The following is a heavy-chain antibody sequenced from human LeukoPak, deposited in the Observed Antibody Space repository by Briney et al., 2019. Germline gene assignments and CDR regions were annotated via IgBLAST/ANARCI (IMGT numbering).Heavy chain of an antibody. CDR1: GYTFTCYY. CDR2: INPNSGGT. CDR3: AREITGGFDY. Sequence: ASVKVSCKASGYTFTCYYMHWVRQAPGQGLEWMGRINPNSGGTNYVQKFQGRVTMTRDTSISTAYMELSRLRSDDTAVYYCAREITGGFDYWGQGTLVTVSS. J-gene: IGHJ4*02. V-gene: IGHV1-2*06. D-gene: IGHD3-16*01.